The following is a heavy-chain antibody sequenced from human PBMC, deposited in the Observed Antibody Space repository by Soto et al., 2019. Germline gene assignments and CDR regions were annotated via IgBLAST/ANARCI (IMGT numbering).Heavy chain of an antibody. CDR2: IYYSGST. V-gene: IGHV4-59*01. D-gene: IGHD3-9*01. CDR3: AREDGLRLDY. CDR1: GGSISSYY. J-gene: IGHJ4*02. Sequence: SETLSLTCTVSGGSISSYYWSWIRQPPGKGLEWIGYIYYSGSTNYNPSLKSRVTISVDTSKNQFSLKLSSVTAADTAVYYCAREDGLRLDYWGQGTLVTVSS.